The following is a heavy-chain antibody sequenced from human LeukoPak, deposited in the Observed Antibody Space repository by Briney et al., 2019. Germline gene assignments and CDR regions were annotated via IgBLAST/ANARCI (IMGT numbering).Heavy chain of an antibody. Sequence: PSETLSLTCTVSGGSLSSSSYYWGWIRQPPGKGLEWIGSIYYSGSTYYNPSLKSRVTISVDTSKNQFSLKLSSVTAADTAVYYCASLGYSSAEFDYWGQGTLVTVSS. CDR2: IYYSGST. CDR1: GGSLSSSSYY. J-gene: IGHJ4*02. CDR3: ASLGYSSAEFDY. D-gene: IGHD6-19*01. V-gene: IGHV4-39*01.